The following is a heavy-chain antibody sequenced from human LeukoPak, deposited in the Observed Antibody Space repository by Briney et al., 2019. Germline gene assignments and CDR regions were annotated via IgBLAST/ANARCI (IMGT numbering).Heavy chain of an antibody. D-gene: IGHD1-26*01. Sequence: GGSLRLSCAASGFTFSSYNMNWVRQAPGKGLEWVSSITSTGTYTFYADSVKGRFTIARDDSKNSLYLQMISLRAEDTAIYYCARDPYSGSYGDSYYYYMDVWGKGTTVTISS. J-gene: IGHJ6*03. V-gene: IGHV3-21*01. CDR3: ARDPYSGSYGDSYYYYMDV. CDR1: GFTFSSYN. CDR2: ITSTGTYT.